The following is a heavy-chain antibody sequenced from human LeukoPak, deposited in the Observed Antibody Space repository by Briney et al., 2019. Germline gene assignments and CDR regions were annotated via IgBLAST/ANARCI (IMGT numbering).Heavy chain of an antibody. J-gene: IGHJ4*02. CDR3: ARHVELGSGYEVYFDY. Sequence: PSETLSLTCTVSGGSISSYYWSWIRQPPGKGLEWIGYIYYSGSTNYNPSLKSRVTMSVDTSERQISLRLSSVTAADTAVYYCARHVELGSGYEVYFDYWGQGTLVTVS. CDR1: GGSISSYY. CDR2: IYYSGST. D-gene: IGHD5-12*01. V-gene: IGHV4-59*08.